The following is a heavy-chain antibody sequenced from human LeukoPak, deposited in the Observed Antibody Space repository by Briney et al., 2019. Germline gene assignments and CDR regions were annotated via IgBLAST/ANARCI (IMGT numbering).Heavy chain of an antibody. D-gene: IGHD3-10*01. Sequence: ASVKVSCKASGYTFAGYYMHWVRQAAGQGLEWMGWINPNSGGTNYAQKFQGRVTMTRDTSISTVYMELSRLRSDDTAIYYCARDLDYYGSGGYYLLDYWGQGTLVTVSS. J-gene: IGHJ4*02. V-gene: IGHV1-2*02. CDR3: ARDLDYYGSGGYYLLDY. CDR2: INPNSGGT. CDR1: GYTFAGYY.